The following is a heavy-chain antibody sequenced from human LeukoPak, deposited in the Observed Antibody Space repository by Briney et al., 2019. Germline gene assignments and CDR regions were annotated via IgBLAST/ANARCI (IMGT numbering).Heavy chain of an antibody. J-gene: IGHJ5*02. CDR3: SRGPNNWFDP. CDR2: IYSAGST. CDR1: GFTVSSNY. Sequence: GGSLRLSCAASGFTVSSNYMSWVRQAPGKGLEWVSVIYSAGSTYYTDSVKGRFTTSRVNSNNTLYLQMNSLRAEDTAVYYCSRGPNNWFDPWGQGTLVTVSS. V-gene: IGHV3-53*01.